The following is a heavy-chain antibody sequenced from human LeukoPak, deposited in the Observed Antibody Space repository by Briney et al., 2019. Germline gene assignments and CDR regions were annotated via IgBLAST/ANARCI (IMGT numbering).Heavy chain of an antibody. CDR3: ARSGYSYGADAFEI. CDR1: GGSFSGYY. J-gene: IGHJ3*02. D-gene: IGHD5-18*01. CDR2: INHSGST. Sequence: SETLSLTCAVYGGSFSGYYWSWIRQPPGKGLEWIGEINHSGSTNYNPSLKSRVTISVDTSKNQFSLKLSSVTAADTAVYYCARSGYSYGADAFEIWGQGTMVTVSS. V-gene: IGHV4-34*01.